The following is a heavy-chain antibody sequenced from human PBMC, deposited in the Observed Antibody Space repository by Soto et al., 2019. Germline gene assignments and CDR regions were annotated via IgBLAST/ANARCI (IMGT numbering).Heavy chain of an antibody. CDR2: ISGSGGST. Sequence: XGSLRLSCAASGFTFSSYAMSWVRQAPGKGLEWVSVISGSGGSTYYADSVKGRFTISRDNSKNTLYLQMNSLRAEDTAVYYCAKYPEYSGYDGPYFDYWGQGTLVTVSS. V-gene: IGHV3-23*01. D-gene: IGHD5-12*01. J-gene: IGHJ4*02. CDR3: AKYPEYSGYDGPYFDY. CDR1: GFTFSSYA.